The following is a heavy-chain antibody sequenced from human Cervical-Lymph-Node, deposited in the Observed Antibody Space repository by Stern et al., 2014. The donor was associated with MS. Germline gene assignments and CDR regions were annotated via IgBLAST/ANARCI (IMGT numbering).Heavy chain of an antibody. CDR2: INTGSGKT. V-gene: IGHV1-3*04. D-gene: IGHD2-8*01. J-gene: IGHJ4*02. CDR1: GYTFTNYA. Sequence: VQLVESGAEVKKPGASVKISCKTSGYTFTNYAVHWVRQAPGQRLEWMGWINTGSGKTKSSQNFQGRVTITRDTSASTAYMELSSLRSEDKAVYYCARAYCTNGVCYYYFDYWGQGTLVTVSS. CDR3: ARAYCTNGVCYYYFDY.